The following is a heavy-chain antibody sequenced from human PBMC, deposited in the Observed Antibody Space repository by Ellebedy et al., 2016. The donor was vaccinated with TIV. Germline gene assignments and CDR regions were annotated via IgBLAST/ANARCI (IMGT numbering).Heavy chain of an antibody. Sequence: GESLKISCAASGFTVSTNYMHWVRQAPGKGLEWVSIIYSSGSTYYADSVKGRFNISRDNSENTLYLQMTSLRAEDTAVYYCAKVGRRYYESSGDPWGQGSLVTVSS. D-gene: IGHD3-22*01. CDR2: IYSSGST. CDR3: AKVGRRYYESSGDP. CDR1: GFTVSTNY. V-gene: IGHV3-53*01. J-gene: IGHJ5*02.